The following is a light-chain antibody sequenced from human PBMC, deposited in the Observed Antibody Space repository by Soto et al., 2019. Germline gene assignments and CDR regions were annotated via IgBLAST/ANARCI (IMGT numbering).Light chain of an antibody. CDR2: GAS. J-gene: IGKJ1*01. V-gene: IGKV3D-7*01. Sequence: EIVFAQSPATLSLSPGERATLSCRASQSVSNNYLAWYQQKPGQAPRLIIYGASNRATGIPDRFSGSGSGTDFTLTISSLQPEDFATYYCQQSYSTTRTFGQGTQVDIK. CDR3: QQSYSTTRT. CDR1: QSVSNNY.